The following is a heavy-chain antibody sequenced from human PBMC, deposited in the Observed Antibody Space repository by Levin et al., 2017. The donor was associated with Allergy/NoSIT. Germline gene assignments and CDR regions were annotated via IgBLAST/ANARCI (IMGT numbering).Heavy chain of an antibody. J-gene: IGHJ5*02. CDR1: GGTFSSYA. V-gene: IGHV1-69*01. CDR3: ARDPGRSVYP. D-gene: IGHD2-15*01. Sequence: PGGSLRLSCKASGGTFSSYAISWVRQAPGQGLEWMGGIIPIFGTANYAQKFQGRVTITADESTSTAYMELSSLRSEDTAVYYCARDPGRSVYPWGQGTLVTVSS. CDR2: IIPIFGTA.